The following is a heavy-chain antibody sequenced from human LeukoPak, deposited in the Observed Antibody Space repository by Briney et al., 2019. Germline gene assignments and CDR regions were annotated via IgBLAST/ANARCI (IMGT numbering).Heavy chain of an antibody. Sequence: PGGSLRLSCAASGFTFSSYSMNWVRQAPGKGLEWVSYISSSSSTIYYADSVKGRFTISRDNANNSLYLQMNSLRAEDTAVYYCARDSEGIRLDMIVVVPAAREGFDYWGQGTLVTVSS. J-gene: IGHJ4*02. V-gene: IGHV3-48*01. D-gene: IGHD2-2*01. CDR2: ISSSSSTI. CDR3: ARDSEGIRLDMIVVVPAAREGFDY. CDR1: GFTFSSYS.